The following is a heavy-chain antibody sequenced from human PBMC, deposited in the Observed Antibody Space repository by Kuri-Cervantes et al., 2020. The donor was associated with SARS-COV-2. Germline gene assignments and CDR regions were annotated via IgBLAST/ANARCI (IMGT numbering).Heavy chain of an antibody. D-gene: IGHD2-2*01. CDR3: ARRPDQIYWYFDL. J-gene: IGHJ2*01. CDR1: GGSISSGGFY. V-gene: IGHV4-31*03. Sequence: LRLSCTVSGGSISSGGFYWSWIRQHPGKGLEWIAYIYYSGGTCYNPSLKSRVTISVDTSKNQFSLKLSSVTAADTAVYYCARRPDQIYWYFDLWGRGTLVTVSS. CDR2: IYYSGGT.